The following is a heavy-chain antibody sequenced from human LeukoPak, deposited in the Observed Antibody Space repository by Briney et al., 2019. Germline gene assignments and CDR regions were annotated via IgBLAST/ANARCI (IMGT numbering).Heavy chain of an antibody. CDR2: INTNTGNP. Sequence: ASVKVPCKASGYTFTSYAMNWVRQAPGQGLEWMGWINTNTGNPTYAQGFTGRFVFSLDTSVSTAYLQISSLKAEDTAVYYCARECSSTSCYVGFDYWGQGTLVTVSS. J-gene: IGHJ4*02. CDR1: GYTFTSYA. V-gene: IGHV7-4-1*02. CDR3: ARECSSTSCYVGFDY. D-gene: IGHD2-2*01.